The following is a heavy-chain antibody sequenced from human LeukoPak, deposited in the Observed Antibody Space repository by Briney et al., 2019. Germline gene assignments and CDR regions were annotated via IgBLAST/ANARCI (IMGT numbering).Heavy chain of an antibody. CDR1: GGTFSSYA. Sequence: SVKVSCKASGGTFSSYAISWVRRAPGQGLEWMGGIIPIFGTANYAQKFQGRVTITADESTSTAYMELSSLRSEDTAVYYCAREIDIGSGNYFDYWGQGTLVTVSP. V-gene: IGHV1-69*13. D-gene: IGHD3-10*01. CDR2: IIPIFGTA. J-gene: IGHJ4*02. CDR3: AREIDIGSGNYFDY.